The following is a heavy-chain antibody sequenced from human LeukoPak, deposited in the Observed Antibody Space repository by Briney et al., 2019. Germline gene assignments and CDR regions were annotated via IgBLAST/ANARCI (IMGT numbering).Heavy chain of an antibody. CDR1: GFTFSSFA. Sequence: GGSLRLSCAASGFTFSSFAMSWVRQAPGKGLEWVSTISSSGSGTYYADSVKGRFTISRDNSNNALYLQMNGPRAEDTAVYFCAKGGSSWSRWDYWGQGTLVTVSS. CDR2: ISSSGSGT. V-gene: IGHV3-23*01. D-gene: IGHD6-13*01. CDR3: AKGGSSWSRWDY. J-gene: IGHJ4*02.